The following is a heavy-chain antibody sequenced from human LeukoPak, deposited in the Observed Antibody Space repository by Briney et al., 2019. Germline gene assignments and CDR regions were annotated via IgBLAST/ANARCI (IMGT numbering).Heavy chain of an antibody. D-gene: IGHD6-19*01. CDR2: ISFDGSNK. V-gene: IGHV3-30*03. CDR3: ARLIGWSRFDP. CDR1: GFTFSSYG. Sequence: GRSLRLSCAASGFTFSSYGMHWVRQAPGKGLEWVAVISFDGSNKYYADSVKGRFTISRDNSKNTLHLQMNSLRAEDTAVFYCARLIGWSRFDPWGQGALVTVSS. J-gene: IGHJ5*02.